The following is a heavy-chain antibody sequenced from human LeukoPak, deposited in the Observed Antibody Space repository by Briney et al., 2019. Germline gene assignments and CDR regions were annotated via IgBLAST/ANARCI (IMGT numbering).Heavy chain of an antibody. V-gene: IGHV3-30-3*01. CDR1: GFTFSSYA. CDR2: ISYDGSNK. CDR3: ARVGLAAAGTPLDDY. Sequence: TGGSLRLSCAASGFTFSSYAMHWVRQAPGKGLEWVAVISYDGSNKYYADSVKGRFTISRDNSKNTLYLQMNSLRAEDTAVYYCARVGLAAAGTPLDDYWGQGTLVTVSS. J-gene: IGHJ4*02. D-gene: IGHD6-13*01.